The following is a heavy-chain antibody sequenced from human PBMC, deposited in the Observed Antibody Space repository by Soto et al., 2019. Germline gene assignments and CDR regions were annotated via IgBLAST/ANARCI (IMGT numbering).Heavy chain of an antibody. J-gene: IGHJ4*02. V-gene: IGHV1-69*01. D-gene: IGHD3-22*01. Sequence: QVQLVQSGAEVRKPGSSVRVSCKASGGSFNRHTISWVRQAPGQGLEWMGGIIPIFGTANHAQKFQGRVTIIADESTRTVYMELSNLRSDDTAIYYCARGWGYDSTDYYYAYWGQGTLVIVSS. CDR3: ARGWGYDSTDYYYAY. CDR1: GGSFNRHT. CDR2: IIPIFGTA.